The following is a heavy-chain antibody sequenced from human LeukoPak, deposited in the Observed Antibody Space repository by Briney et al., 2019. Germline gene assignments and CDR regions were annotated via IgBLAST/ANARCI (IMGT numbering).Heavy chain of an antibody. CDR2: IYYSGST. J-gene: IGHJ3*02. CDR3: ARLTNLVVVRAFDI. CDR1: GGSISGYY. D-gene: IGHD2-15*01. V-gene: IGHV4-59*08. Sequence: SETLSLTCTVSGGSISGYYWHWIRLPPGKGLEWIGYIYYSGSTSYNPSLKGRVTISVDTSKNQFSLKLSSVTAADTAVYYCARLTNLVVVRAFDIRGQGTMVTVSS.